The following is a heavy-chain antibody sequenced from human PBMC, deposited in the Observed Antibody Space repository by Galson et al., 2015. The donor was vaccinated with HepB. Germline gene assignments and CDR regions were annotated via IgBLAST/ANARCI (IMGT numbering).Heavy chain of an antibody. D-gene: IGHD1-26*01. CDR3: ARAIQVGATSQGFDY. Sequence: SLRLSCAASGFTFSSYDMHWVRQPTGKGLEWVSAIGTAGDTYYPGSVKGRLTISRENAKNSLYLQMNSLRAGDTAVYYCARAIQVGATSQGFDYWGQGTLVTVSS. J-gene: IGHJ4*02. V-gene: IGHV3-13*01. CDR2: IGTAGDT. CDR1: GFTFSSYD.